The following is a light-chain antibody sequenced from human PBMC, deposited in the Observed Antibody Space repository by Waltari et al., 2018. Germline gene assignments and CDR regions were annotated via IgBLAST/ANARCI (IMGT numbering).Light chain of an antibody. CDR2: QDF. J-gene: IGLJ2*01. V-gene: IGLV3-1*01. CDR1: NLEDKY. CDR3: QALDSSRNAVI. Sequence: SYELTQPPSVSVSPGQTATIPCSGANLEDKYVCWYQQRPGQSPLLVIFQDFKRPSGIPERFSGSNSGQTATLTISGTQAIDEADYYCQALDSSRNAVIFGGGTKLTVL.